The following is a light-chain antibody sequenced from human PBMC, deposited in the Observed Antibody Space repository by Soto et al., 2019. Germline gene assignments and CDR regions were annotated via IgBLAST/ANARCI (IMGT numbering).Light chain of an antibody. CDR3: CSYAATSTLV. Sequence: QSALTQPASVSGSAGQSITISCSGTMRDVGAYNLVSWYQHHPGKAPKLIIYDVIKRPSGVPDRFSGSKSGITASLTISGLQADDEADYYCCSYAATSTLVFGGGTKLTVL. V-gene: IGLV2-11*01. CDR1: MRDVGAYNL. J-gene: IGLJ3*02. CDR2: DVI.